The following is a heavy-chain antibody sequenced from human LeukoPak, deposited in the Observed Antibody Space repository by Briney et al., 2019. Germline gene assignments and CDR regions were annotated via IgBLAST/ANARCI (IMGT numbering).Heavy chain of an antibody. CDR3: AKESWSGGSYSDY. CDR1: GFTFSSYG. D-gene: IGHD1-26*01. Sequence: GGSLRLSCAASGFTFSSYGMHWVRQAPGKGLEWVAVISYDGSNKYYADSVKGRSTISRDNSKNTLYLQMNSLRAEDTAVYYCAKESWSGGSYSDYWGQGTLVTVSS. J-gene: IGHJ4*02. CDR2: ISYDGSNK. V-gene: IGHV3-30*18.